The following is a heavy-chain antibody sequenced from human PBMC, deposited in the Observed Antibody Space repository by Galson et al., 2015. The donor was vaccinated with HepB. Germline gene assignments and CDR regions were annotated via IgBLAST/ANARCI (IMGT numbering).Heavy chain of an antibody. CDR1: GFTVSSNY. D-gene: IGHD1-1*01. Sequence: SLRLSCAASGFTVSSNYMSWVRQAPGKGLEWVSVIYSGGSTYYADSVKGRFTISRDNSKNTLYLQMNSLRAEDTAVYYCARAPYNWNDGAFDIWGQGTMVTVSS. CDR2: IYSGGST. V-gene: IGHV3-53*01. J-gene: IGHJ3*02. CDR3: ARAPYNWNDGAFDI.